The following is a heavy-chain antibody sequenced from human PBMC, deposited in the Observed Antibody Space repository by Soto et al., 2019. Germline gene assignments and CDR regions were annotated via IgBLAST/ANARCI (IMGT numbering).Heavy chain of an antibody. CDR3: AGITMIVVGAYGMDV. D-gene: IGHD3-22*01. J-gene: IGHJ6*02. V-gene: IGHV1-24*01. CDR1: GYTLTELS. Sequence: ASVKVSCKVSGYTLTELSMHWVRQAPGKGLEWMGGFDPEDAEIIYAQKFRGRVTMTEDTSTDTAYMELSSLRSEDTAVYYCAGITMIVVGAYGMDVWGHGTTVTVSS. CDR2: FDPEDAEI.